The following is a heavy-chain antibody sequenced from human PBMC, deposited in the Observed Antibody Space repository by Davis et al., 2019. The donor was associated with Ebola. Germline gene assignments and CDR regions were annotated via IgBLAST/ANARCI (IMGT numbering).Heavy chain of an antibody. D-gene: IGHD5-24*01. V-gene: IGHV3-30*18. CDR3: AKEQLHWGRVGRYYFDY. J-gene: IGHJ4*02. CDR1: GFTFSGYG. Sequence: GGSLRLSCAASGFTFSGYGMHWVRQAPGKGLEWVAVISYDGSNKYYADSVKGRFTISRDNSKNTLYLQMNSLRAEDTAVYYCAKEQLHWGRVGRYYFDYWGQGTLVTVSS. CDR2: ISYDGSNK.